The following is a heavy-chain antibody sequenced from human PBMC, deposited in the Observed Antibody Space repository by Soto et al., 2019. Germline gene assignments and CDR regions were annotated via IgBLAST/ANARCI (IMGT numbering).Heavy chain of an antibody. Sequence: QVQLVQSGAEVKKPGASVKVSCKASGYIFTKYVIHWVRLAPGQRPEWMGWINTGTGETKYSRKFQGRVTVSRDTSASTVYMEMRSLRSEDTALYFCARGASDYQVVFRWFDPWGQGTLVTVSS. D-gene: IGHD1-26*01. CDR1: GYIFTKYV. CDR3: ARGASDYQVVFRWFDP. J-gene: IGHJ5*02. CDR2: INTGTGET. V-gene: IGHV1-3*04.